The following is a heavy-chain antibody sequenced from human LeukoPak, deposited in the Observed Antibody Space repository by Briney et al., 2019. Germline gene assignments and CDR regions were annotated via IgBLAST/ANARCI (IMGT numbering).Heavy chain of an antibody. J-gene: IGHJ4*02. Sequence: KPSETLSLTCSVSGGSTSSLYWSWIRQPPGKGLEWIGYIYYTGSANYNPSLKSRVTMFVDMSKNQFSLRLSSVTAADTAVYYCARHRAYSSSSPFDYWGQGTLVTVSS. D-gene: IGHD6-6*01. CDR2: IYYTGSA. CDR3: ARHRAYSSSSPFDY. CDR1: GGSTSSLY. V-gene: IGHV4-59*08.